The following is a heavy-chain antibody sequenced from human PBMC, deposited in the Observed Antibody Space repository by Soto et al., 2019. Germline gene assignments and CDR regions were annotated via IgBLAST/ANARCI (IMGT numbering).Heavy chain of an antibody. D-gene: IGHD3-10*01. CDR3: ARAVYSYSGSSNWFDP. CDR2: IYYSGGT. CDR1: GGSVSSCSYY. V-gene: IGHV4-61*01. Sequence: PSETLSLTCTVSGGSVSSCSYYWGWIRHPPGKGLEWIGYIYYSGGTNYNPSLKSRVTISVDTSKNQFSLKLSSVTAADTAVYYCARAVYSYSGSSNWFDPWGQGTLVTVSS. J-gene: IGHJ5*02.